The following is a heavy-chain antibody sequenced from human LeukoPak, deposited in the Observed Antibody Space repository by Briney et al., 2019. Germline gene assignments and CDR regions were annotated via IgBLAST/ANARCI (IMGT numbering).Heavy chain of an antibody. V-gene: IGHV1-46*01. CDR1: GYTFTSYY. Sequence: GASVKVSCKASGYTFTSYYMHWVRQAPGQGLEWMGIINPSGGSTSYAQKFQGRVTMTRDMSTSTVYMELSSLRSEDTAVYYCARRGVVVPAAIAPVGEYYYYCYMDVWGKGTTVTVSS. CDR2: INPSGGST. J-gene: IGHJ6*03. CDR3: ARRGVVVPAAIAPVGEYYYYCYMDV. D-gene: IGHD2-2*01.